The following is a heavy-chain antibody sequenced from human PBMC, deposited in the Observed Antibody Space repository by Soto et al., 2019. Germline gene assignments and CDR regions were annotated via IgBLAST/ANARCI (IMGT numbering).Heavy chain of an antibody. J-gene: IGHJ4*02. CDR2: INAGKGNT. Sequence: ASVKVSCKASGYTFTSYALHWVRQAPGQRLEWMGWINAGKGNTKYSQKFQDRVTITRDTSASTAYMELSSLRSEDTAVYYCAKDYDHDNSGHFDFWGKGTPVTVSS. V-gene: IGHV1-3*01. CDR3: AKDYDHDNSGHFDF. D-gene: IGHD3-22*01. CDR1: GYTFTSYA.